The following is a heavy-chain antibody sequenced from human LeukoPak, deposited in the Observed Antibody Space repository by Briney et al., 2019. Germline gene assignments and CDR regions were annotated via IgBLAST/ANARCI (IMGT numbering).Heavy chain of an antibody. D-gene: IGHD2-15*01. Sequence: GGSLRLSSAASEXTFSNYRISWVRQTLGKELERVASIKPDGSEKSYVDSVTGRFTISRDNARNSLYLQMNSLRAEDKALYYCARSSGGAFEVWGQGTMVTVSS. CDR2: IKPDGSEK. CDR3: ARSSGGAFEV. J-gene: IGHJ3*01. V-gene: IGHV3-7*05. CDR1: EXTFSNYR.